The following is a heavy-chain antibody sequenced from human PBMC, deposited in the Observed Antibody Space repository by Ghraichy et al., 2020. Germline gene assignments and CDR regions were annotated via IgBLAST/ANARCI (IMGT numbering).Heavy chain of an antibody. J-gene: IGHJ4*02. Sequence: GGSLRLSCAASGFTFSTYNINWVRQAPGKGLEWLSYISSSSTLIYYADSVKGRFTVSRDNAKNSLYLQMNSLRAEDTALYYCARAETSDTYGFYYWGQGTLVTVSS. CDR2: ISSSSTLI. CDR1: GFTFSTYN. D-gene: IGHD5-18*01. CDR3: ARAETSDTYGFYY. V-gene: IGHV3-48*04.